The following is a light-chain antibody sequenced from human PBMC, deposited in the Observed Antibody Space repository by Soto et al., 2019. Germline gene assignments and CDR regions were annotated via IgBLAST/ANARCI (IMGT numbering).Light chain of an antibody. V-gene: IGKV3-20*01. Sequence: EIVLTQSPGTLSLSPGERATLSCRASQSVSSSYLAWYQQKPGQAPRLLIYGASIRATGIPDGFSGSGSRTDFTLTISRLEPEDFAVYYCQQYGSSRTFGQGTKVEIK. CDR3: QQYGSSRT. CDR2: GAS. J-gene: IGKJ1*01. CDR1: QSVSSSY.